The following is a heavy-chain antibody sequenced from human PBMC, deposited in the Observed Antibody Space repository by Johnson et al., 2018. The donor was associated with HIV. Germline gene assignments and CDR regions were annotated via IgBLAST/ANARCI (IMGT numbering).Heavy chain of an antibody. D-gene: IGHD6-6*01. CDR3: AKPLQLEEGAFDI. CDR1: GFTFSSYG. Sequence: QVQLVESGGGVVQPGRSLRLSCAASGFTFSSYGMHWVRQAPGKGLEWVALISSDGYNKYYADSVKGRFTISRDNSKNTLYLQMNSLRAEDTAVYYCAKPLQLEEGAFDIWGQGTMVTVSS. CDR2: ISSDGYNK. J-gene: IGHJ3*02. V-gene: IGHV3-30*18.